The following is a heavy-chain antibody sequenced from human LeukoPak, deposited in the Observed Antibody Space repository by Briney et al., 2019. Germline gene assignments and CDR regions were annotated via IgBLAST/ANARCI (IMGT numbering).Heavy chain of an antibody. CDR1: GFTFSSHW. CDR2: ISGSGGST. CDR3: STGGYYFDY. V-gene: IGHV3-23*01. D-gene: IGHD3-16*01. Sequence: GGSLRLSCAASGFTFSSHWMNWVRQAPGKGLEWVSAISGSGGSTYYADSVKGRFTISRDNSKNTLYLQMNSLKTEDTAVYYCSTGGYYFDYWGQGTLVTVSS. J-gene: IGHJ4*02.